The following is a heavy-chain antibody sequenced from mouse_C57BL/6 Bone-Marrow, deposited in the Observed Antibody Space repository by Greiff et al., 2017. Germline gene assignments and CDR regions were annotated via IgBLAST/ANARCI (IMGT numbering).Heavy chain of an antibody. V-gene: IGHV1-26*01. J-gene: IGHJ2*01. CDR1: GYTFTDYY. CDR3: ARQTELYYFDY. Sequence: VQLQQSGPELVKPGASVKISCKASGYTFTDYYMNWVKQSHGKSLEWIGDINPNNGGTSYNQKFKGKATLTVDKSSSTAYMELRSLTSEDSAVYYCARQTELYYFDYWGQGTTLTVSS. CDR2: INPNNGGT.